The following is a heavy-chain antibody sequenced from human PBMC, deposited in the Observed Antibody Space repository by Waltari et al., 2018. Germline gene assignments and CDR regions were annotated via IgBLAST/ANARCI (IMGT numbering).Heavy chain of an antibody. Sequence: EVQLAESGGGLVQPGRSLRLSCTASGFNFGDYAMTWVRQVPGKGLEWVGCIRSKTNGGAPEYAASVKGRFTISRDDSKSVAYLQMNSRRTEDTALYYCTRADGMTDLDYWGQGALVTVSS. CDR1: GFNFGDYA. CDR2: IRSKTNGGAP. J-gene: IGHJ4*02. V-gene: IGHV3-49*04. CDR3: TRADGMTDLDY.